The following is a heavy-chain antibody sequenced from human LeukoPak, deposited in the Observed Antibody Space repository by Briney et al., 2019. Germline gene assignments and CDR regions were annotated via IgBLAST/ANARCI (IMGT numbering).Heavy chain of an antibody. V-gene: IGHV3-74*01. CDR2: INSDGTST. D-gene: IGHD4-17*01. CDR1: GFTFSSYW. Sequence: PGGSLGLSCAASGFTFSSYWMHWVRQAPGKGLVWVSRINSDGTSTRYADSVKGRFTISRDNAKNTLYLQMNSLRVDGTAVSYCAREVPGDSWYNWCDPWGQGTLVTVSS. CDR3: AREVPGDSWYNWCDP. J-gene: IGHJ5*02.